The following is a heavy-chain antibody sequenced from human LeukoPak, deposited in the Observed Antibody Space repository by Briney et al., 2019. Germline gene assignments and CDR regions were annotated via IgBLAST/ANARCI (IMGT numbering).Heavy chain of an antibody. Sequence: SETLSLTCTVSGGSISSGGYYWSWIRRHPGKGLEWIGYIYYSGSTYYNPSLKSRVTISVDTSKNQFSLKLSSVTAADTAVYYCARDVRGDSRYWYFDLWGRGTLVTVSS. V-gene: IGHV4-31*03. CDR1: GGSISSGGYY. D-gene: IGHD4-17*01. CDR2: IYYSGST. CDR3: ARDVRGDSRYWYFDL. J-gene: IGHJ2*01.